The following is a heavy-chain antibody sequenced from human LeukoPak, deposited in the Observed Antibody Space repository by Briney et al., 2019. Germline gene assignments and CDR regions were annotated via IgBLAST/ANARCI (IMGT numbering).Heavy chain of an antibody. Sequence: GRSLRLSCAASGFTFNNFAILWVRQAPGKGLEWVTVISYDGSNKRYADSVKGRFTISRDNSKNNVYLQMNSLRTEDTSVYFCARGVAGSYGRFDSWGQGTLVTVSS. CDR3: ARGVAGSYGRFDS. CDR2: ISYDGSNK. V-gene: IGHV3-30-3*01. J-gene: IGHJ4*02. D-gene: IGHD2-15*01. CDR1: GFTFNNFA.